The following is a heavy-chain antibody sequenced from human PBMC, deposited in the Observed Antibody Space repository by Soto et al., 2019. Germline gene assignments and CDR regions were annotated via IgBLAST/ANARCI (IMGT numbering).Heavy chain of an antibody. V-gene: IGHV1-18*01. CDR3: ARALETAPTLYYYYYGMDV. J-gene: IGHJ6*02. D-gene: IGHD5-18*01. Sequence: GASVKVSCKASGYTFTSYGISWVRQAPGQGLEWMGWISAYNGNTNYAQKLQGRVTMTTDTSTSTAYMELRSLRSDDTAVYYCARALETAPTLYYYYYGMDVWGQGTTVTVSS. CDR2: ISAYNGNT. CDR1: GYTFTSYG.